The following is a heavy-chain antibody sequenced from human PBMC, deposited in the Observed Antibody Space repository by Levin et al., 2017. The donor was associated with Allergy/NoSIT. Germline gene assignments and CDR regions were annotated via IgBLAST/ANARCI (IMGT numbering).Heavy chain of an antibody. V-gene: IGHV4-39*01. CDR3: ARHLSYGYVEY. CDR2: IYYSGIT. CDR1: GGPITSSDFY. Sequence: PSETLSLTCTVSGGPITSSDFYWGWIRQPPGKGLEWVGNIYYSGITYYHPSLNSRVTMSVDTSKNQFSLKLSSVTAADTAVYFCARHLSYGYVEYWGQGALVTVSS. D-gene: IGHD5-18*01. J-gene: IGHJ4*02.